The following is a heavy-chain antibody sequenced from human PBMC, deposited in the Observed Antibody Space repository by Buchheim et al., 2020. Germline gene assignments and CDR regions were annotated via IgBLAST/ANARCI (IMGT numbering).Heavy chain of an antibody. J-gene: IGHJ6*02. CDR2: ISSSSSYI. Sequence: EVQLVESGGGLVKPGGSLRLSCAASGFTFSSYSMNWVRQAPGKGLEWVSSISSSSSYIYYADSVKGRFTISRDNAKNSLYLQMNSLRAEDTAVYYCARGAVATIEGGYYYYYYGMDVWGQGTT. V-gene: IGHV3-21*01. D-gene: IGHD5-12*01. CDR3: ARGAVATIEGGYYYYYYGMDV. CDR1: GFTFSSYS.